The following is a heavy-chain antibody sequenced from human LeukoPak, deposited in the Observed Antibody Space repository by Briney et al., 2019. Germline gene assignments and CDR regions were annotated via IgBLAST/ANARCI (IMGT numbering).Heavy chain of an antibody. CDR3: ASAALRGWFAP. V-gene: IGHV4-59*01. J-gene: IGHJ5*02. CDR2: ISFSGSA. CDR1: GGSINRFY. D-gene: IGHD6-25*01. Sequence: PETLSLTCTVSGGSINRFYWSWIRQSPGKGLEWIGYISFSGSATYNPSLKSRVTISVDTSKNQFSLNLTSVTAADTAFYYCASAALRGWFAPWGQGTLVTVSS.